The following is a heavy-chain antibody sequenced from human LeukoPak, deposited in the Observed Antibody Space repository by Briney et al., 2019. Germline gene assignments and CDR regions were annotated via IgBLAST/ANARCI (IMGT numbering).Heavy chain of an antibody. CDR2: INSDGSST. D-gene: IGHD2-2*01. CDR3: ARGGYCSSSSCFLIDP. V-gene: IGHV3-74*01. CDR1: GLTFSSYW. J-gene: IGHJ5*02. Sequence: PGGSLRLSCAASGLTFSSYWMHWVRQAPGKGLVWVSRINSDGSSTNYADSVKGRFTISRDNAKNTLYLQMNSLRAEDTAVYYCARGGYCSSSSCFLIDPWGQGTLVTVSS.